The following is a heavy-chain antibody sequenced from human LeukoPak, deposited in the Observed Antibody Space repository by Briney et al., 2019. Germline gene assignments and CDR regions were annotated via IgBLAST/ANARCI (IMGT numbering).Heavy chain of an antibody. CDR2: IIGSGGYT. CDR3: ARDRADGYNYGDYFDN. CDR1: GFTFSSYA. D-gene: IGHD5-18*01. Sequence: GGSLRLSCAASGFTFSSYAMSWVRQAPGKGLEWVSAIIGSGGYTYYADSVKGRFTISRDNSKNTVYLQMDSLRAEDTAVYYCARDRADGYNYGDYFDNWGQGTLVTVSS. V-gene: IGHV3-23*01. J-gene: IGHJ4*02.